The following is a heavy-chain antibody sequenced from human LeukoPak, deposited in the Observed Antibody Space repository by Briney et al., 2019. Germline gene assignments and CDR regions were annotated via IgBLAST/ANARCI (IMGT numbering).Heavy chain of an antibody. D-gene: IGHD6-19*01. J-gene: IGHJ5*02. V-gene: IGHV4-38-2*02. CDR2: IYHSGST. CDR1: GYSISSGYY. Sequence: SETLSLTCTVSGYSISSGYYWGWIRQPPGKGLEWIGSIYHSGSTYYNPSLKSRVTISVDTSKNQFSLKLSSVTAADTAVYYCARDVGYSGGWYGHWGQGTLVTVSS. CDR3: ARDVGYSGGWYGH.